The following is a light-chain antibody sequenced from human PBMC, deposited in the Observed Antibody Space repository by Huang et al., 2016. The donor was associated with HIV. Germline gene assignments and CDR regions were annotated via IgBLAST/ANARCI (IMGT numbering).Light chain of an antibody. CDR2: KAS. CDR1: LSISSW. V-gene: IGKV1-5*03. J-gene: IGKJ2*01. CDR3: QQYTTYFPT. Sequence: IQMTQSPSTLSASVGDRVTITCRASLSISSWLAWYQQKPGKAPKLLIYKASSLESGGPSRFSGSGSGTEFTLTISSLQPDDFATYYCQQYTTYFPTFGQGTKLEIK.